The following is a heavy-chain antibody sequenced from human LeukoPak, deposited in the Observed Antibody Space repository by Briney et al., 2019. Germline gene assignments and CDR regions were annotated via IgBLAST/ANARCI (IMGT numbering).Heavy chain of an antibody. CDR3: AKDTASSWWYFDL. CDR2: INHSGST. CDR1: GGSISSSNW. D-gene: IGHD5-18*01. V-gene: IGHV4-4*02. J-gene: IGHJ2*01. Sequence: SGTLSLTCAVSGGSISSSNWWSWVRQPPGKGLEWIGEINHSGSTNYNPSLKSRVTISVDTSKNQFSLKLSSVTAADTAVYYCAKDTASSWWYFDLWGRGTLVTVSS.